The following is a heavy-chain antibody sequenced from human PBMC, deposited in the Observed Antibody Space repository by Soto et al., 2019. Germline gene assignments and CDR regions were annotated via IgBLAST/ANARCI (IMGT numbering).Heavy chain of an antibody. CDR3: ARDSWRARFGSGSYYYYYGMDV. D-gene: IGHD3-10*01. CDR2: IIPIFGTA. V-gene: IGHV1-69*13. Sequence: GASVKVSCKASGGTFSGYAISWVRQAPGQGLEWMGRIIPIFGTANYAQKFQGRVTITADESTSTAYMELSNLRSEDTAVYYCARDSWRARFGSGSYYYYYGMDVWGQGTTVTVSS. CDR1: GGTFSGYA. J-gene: IGHJ6*02.